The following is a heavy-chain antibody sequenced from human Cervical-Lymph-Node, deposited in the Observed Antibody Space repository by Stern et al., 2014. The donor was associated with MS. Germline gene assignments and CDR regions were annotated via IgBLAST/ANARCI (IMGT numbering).Heavy chain of an antibody. CDR2: IWYDGRNK. D-gene: IGHD1-26*01. V-gene: IGHV3-33*01. CDR3: ARDAMYSGSSPDY. Sequence: VQLVESGGGVVQPGRSLRLSCAGSGFTFSSYGMHWVRQAPGKGLEWVALIWYDGRNKYYADSVKGRFTISRDNSKNPLYLQMNSLRAEDTAVYYWARDAMYSGSSPDYWGRGTLVTVSS. J-gene: IGHJ4*02. CDR1: GFTFSSYG.